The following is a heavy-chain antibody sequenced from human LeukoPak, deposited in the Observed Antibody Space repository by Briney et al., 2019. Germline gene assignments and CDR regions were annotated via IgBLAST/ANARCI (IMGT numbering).Heavy chain of an antibody. D-gene: IGHD3-22*01. CDR2: ISNDGGGT. V-gene: IGHV3-23*01. CDR3: AKGSSGYFADL. CDR1: GFTFSSYA. Sequence: GGSLRLSCAASGFTFSSYAMSWVRQAPGKGLEWVSAISNDGGGTQYADFVEGRFTISRDNSKNTLFLQMSSLRAEDTALYYCAKGSSGYFADLWGQGTLVTVSS. J-gene: IGHJ5*02.